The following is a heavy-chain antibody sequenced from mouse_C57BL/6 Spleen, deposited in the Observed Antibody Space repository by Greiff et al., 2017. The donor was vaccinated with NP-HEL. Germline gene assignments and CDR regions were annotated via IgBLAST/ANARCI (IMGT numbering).Heavy chain of an antibody. J-gene: IGHJ1*03. CDR1: GYTFTSYT. CDR2: INPSSGYT. Sequence: VQRVESGAELARPGASVKMSCKASGYTFTSYTMHWVKQRPGQGLEWIGYINPSSGYTKYNQKFKDKATLTADKSSSTAYMQLSSLTSEDSAVYYCARSDGSTFYWYFDVWGTGTTVTVSS. V-gene: IGHV1-4*01. CDR3: ARSDGSTFYWYFDV. D-gene: IGHD1-1*01.